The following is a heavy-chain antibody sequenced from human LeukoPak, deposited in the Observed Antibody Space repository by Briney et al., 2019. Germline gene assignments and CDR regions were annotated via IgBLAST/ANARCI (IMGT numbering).Heavy chain of an antibody. CDR2: ISSTSSYI. CDR3: AKVTYGSGTYGAFDS. CDR1: GFTFSSYN. V-gene: IGHV3-21*04. J-gene: IGHJ4*02. Sequence: GGSLRLSCAASGFTFSSYNMNWVRQAPGRGLEWVSSISSTSSYINYADSVKGRFTISRDKAKNSLYLQMNSLRAEDTAVYYCAKVTYGSGTYGAFDSWGQGTLVTVSS. D-gene: IGHD3-10*01.